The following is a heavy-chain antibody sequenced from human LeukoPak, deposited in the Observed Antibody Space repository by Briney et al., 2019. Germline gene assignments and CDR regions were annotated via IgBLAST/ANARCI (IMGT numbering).Heavy chain of an antibody. J-gene: IGHJ4*02. Sequence: PGGSLRLSCAASGFTFSSYAMSWVRQAPGKGLEWVSAISGSGVSTYYADSVKGRFTISRDNSKNTLYLQMNSLRAEDTAVYYCAKPSLLDWHYDYWGQGTLVTVSS. CDR1: GFTFSSYA. CDR3: AKPSLLDWHYDY. D-gene: IGHD3/OR15-3a*01. V-gene: IGHV3-23*01. CDR2: ISGSGVST.